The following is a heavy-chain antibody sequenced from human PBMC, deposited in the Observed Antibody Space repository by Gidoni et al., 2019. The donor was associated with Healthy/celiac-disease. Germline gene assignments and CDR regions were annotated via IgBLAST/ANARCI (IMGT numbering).Heavy chain of an antibody. V-gene: IGHV6-1*01. D-gene: IGHD6-19*01. J-gene: IGHJ4*02. Sequence: QVQLQQSGPGLVKPSQTLSLTCAISGDRVPSTSAAWNWIRPSPSRGLEWLGRTYYRSKWYNDYAVSVKSRITINPDTSKNQFSLQLNSVTPEDTAVYYCARDSIAVAGAFDYWGQGTLVTVSS. CDR1: GDRVPSTSAA. CDR2: TYYRSKWYN. CDR3: ARDSIAVAGAFDY.